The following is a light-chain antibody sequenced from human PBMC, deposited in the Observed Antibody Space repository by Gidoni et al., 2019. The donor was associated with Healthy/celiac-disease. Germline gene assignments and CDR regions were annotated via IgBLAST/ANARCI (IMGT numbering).Light chain of an antibody. J-gene: IGLJ2*01. CDR3: SSRHSSGNRVV. CDR1: SLRSYY. Sequence: SSELTQDPAVSVALGQTVRITCQGDSLRSYYASWYQQKPGQAPVLVIYGKNNRPSGIPDRFSGSSSGNTASLTITGAQAEDEADYYCSSRHSSGNRVVFGGGPKLTVL. CDR2: GKN. V-gene: IGLV3-19*01.